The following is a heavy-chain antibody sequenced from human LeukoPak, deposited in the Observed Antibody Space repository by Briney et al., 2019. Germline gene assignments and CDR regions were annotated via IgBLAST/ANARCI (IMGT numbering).Heavy chain of an antibody. CDR2: SSSSSSYI. Sequence: GGSLRLSCAASGFTFSSYSMNWVRQAPGKGLEWVSSSSSSSSYIYYADSVKGRFTISRDNAKNSLYLQMNSLRAEDTAVYYCARVYSLGGFDIWGQGTMVTVSS. CDR1: GFTFSSYS. V-gene: IGHV3-21*01. D-gene: IGHD2-15*01. J-gene: IGHJ3*02. CDR3: ARVYSLGGFDI.